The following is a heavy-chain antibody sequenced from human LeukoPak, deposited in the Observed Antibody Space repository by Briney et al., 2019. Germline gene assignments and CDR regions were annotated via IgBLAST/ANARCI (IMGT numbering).Heavy chain of an antibody. CDR3: ARRSHWGYYFDY. CDR2: IYYSGST. J-gene: IGHJ4*02. Sequence: SETLSLTCTVSGGSISSYYWSWIRQPPGKGLEWIGYIYYSGSTNHNPSLKSRVTISVDTSKNQFSLKLSSVTAADTAVYYCARRSHWGYYFDYWGKGTLVTVSS. CDR1: GGSISSYY. V-gene: IGHV4-59*08. D-gene: IGHD7-27*01.